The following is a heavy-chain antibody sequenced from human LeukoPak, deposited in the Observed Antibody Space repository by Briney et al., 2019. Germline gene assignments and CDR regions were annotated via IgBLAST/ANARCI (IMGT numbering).Heavy chain of an antibody. CDR3: AEEGYYYLDV. J-gene: IGHJ6*03. V-gene: IGHV3-30*02. CDR1: RFTFSSND. Sequence: GGSLRLSCAASRFTFSSNDMHWLRQAPGKGLEWVAFLRYDGSNKYYADSVKGRFTISRDNSKNTLYLQMNSLRAEDTAVYYCAEEGYYYLDVWGKGTTVTISS. CDR2: LRYDGSNK.